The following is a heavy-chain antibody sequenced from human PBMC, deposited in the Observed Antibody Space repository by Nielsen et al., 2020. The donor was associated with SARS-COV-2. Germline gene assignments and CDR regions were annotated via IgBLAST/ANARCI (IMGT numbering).Heavy chain of an antibody. CDR1: GFTFSDYY. J-gene: IGHJ4*02. CDR3: AREGRKLPLDY. D-gene: IGHD5-24*01. V-gene: IGHV3-11*05. CDR2: ITSSSTYT. Sequence: GESLKISCVGSGFTFSDYYMSWVRQAPGKGLEWVSYITSSSTYTNYADSVKGRFTISRDNAKNSLSLQMHSLRAEDTAVYYCAREGRKLPLDYWCQGTLVTVSS.